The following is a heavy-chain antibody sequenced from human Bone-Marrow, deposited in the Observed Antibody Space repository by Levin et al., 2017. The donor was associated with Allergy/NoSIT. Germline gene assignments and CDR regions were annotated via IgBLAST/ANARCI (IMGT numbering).Heavy chain of an antibody. J-gene: IGHJ4*02. CDR1: GFAFSSYA. CDR2: VSGSGSKT. V-gene: IGHV3-23*01. D-gene: IGHD2/OR15-2a*01. CDR3: AKEYHTFIRIAASFDD. Sequence: GGSLRLSCAASGFAFSSYAMNWVRLSPGAGLEWISGVSGSGSKTYYADSVKGRFTISRDNSKGTLTLQMNRLTAEDTAVYYCAKEYHTFIRIAASFDDWGQGTMVTVSS.